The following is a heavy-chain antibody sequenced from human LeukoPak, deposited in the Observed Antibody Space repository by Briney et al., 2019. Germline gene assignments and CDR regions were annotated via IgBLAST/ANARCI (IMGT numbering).Heavy chain of an antibody. CDR3: AKVDCSSTSCSNPSHYYGLDV. V-gene: IGHV3-23*01. Sequence: GGSLRLSCAASGFTISSYAMSWVRQAPGKGLEWVSAISGSGGSTYYADSVKGRFTISRDNSKNTLYLQMNSLRAEDTAVYYCAKVDCSSTSCSNPSHYYGLDVWGQGTTVTVSS. CDR1: GFTISSYA. D-gene: IGHD2-2*01. J-gene: IGHJ6*02. CDR2: ISGSGGST.